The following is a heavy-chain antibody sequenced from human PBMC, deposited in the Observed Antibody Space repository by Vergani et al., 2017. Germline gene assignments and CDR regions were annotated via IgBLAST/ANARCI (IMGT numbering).Heavy chain of an antibody. J-gene: IGHJ4*02. CDR1: GFTSSYYG. CDR2: ISYDGTQK. D-gene: IGHD2-21*02. V-gene: IGHV3-30*03. Sequence: QVHLVESGGGVVQPGRSLRLSCVVSGFTSSYYGMHWVRQAPGKGLEWVAVISYDGTQKYYADSVKGRFTISRDNSKDILYLQMDSLRSEDTALYYCAXYLRDSTDGLPDSWGPGTLVIVSS. CDR3: AXYLRDSTDGLPDS.